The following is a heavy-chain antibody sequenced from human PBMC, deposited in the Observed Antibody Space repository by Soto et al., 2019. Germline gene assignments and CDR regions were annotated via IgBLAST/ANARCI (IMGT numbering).Heavy chain of an antibody. D-gene: IGHD1-26*01. Sequence: GSLRLSCAASGFTFSSYGMHWVRQAPGKGLEWVAVIWYDGSNKYYADSVKGRFTISRDNSKNTLYLQMNSLRAEDTAVYYCARDLGVGAKDYWGQGTLVTVSS. J-gene: IGHJ4*02. CDR2: IWYDGSNK. V-gene: IGHV3-33*01. CDR3: ARDLGVGAKDY. CDR1: GFTFSSYG.